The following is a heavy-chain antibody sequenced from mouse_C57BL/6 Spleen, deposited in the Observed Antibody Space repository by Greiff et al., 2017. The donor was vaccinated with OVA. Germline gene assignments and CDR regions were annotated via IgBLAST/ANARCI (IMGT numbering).Heavy chain of an antibody. CDR2: INPDNGGT. CDR3: ASETAQATRCAY. D-gene: IGHD3-2*02. J-gene: IGHJ3*01. V-gene: IGHV1-22*01. Sequence: EVQLQQSGPELVKPGASVKMSCKASGYTFTDYNMHWVKQSPGKSLEWIGYINPDNGGTSYNKKFKGKATLTVNKSSSTAYMELRSLTSEDTAVYYCASETAQATRCAYWGQGTLVTVSA. CDR1: GYTFTDYN.